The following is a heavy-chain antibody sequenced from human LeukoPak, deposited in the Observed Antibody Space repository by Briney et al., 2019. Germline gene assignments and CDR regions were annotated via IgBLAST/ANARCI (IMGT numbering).Heavy chain of an antibody. CDR3: ARTAGATTPDY. CDR2: IDWDDDK. Sequence: TLSLTCAVSGDSVSTYSWNWIRQPPGKALEWLARIDWDDDKYYSTSLKTRLTISKDTSKNQVVLTMTNMDPVDTATYYCARTAGATTPDYWGQGTLVTVSS. J-gene: IGHJ4*02. CDR1: GDSVSTYS. V-gene: IGHV2-70*04. D-gene: IGHD1-26*01.